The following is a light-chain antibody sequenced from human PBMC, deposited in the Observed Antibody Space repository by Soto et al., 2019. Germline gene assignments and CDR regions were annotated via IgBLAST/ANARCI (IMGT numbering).Light chain of an antibody. Sequence: EIVMTQSPATLSVSPGERATLSCRASQSVSTKVVWYQQKPGQAPRLLIYGASTRATGIPARFSGSGSGTEFTLTISSLQSEDFAVYYCHQRQYWPPITFGQGTRLEIK. CDR1: QSVSTK. J-gene: IGKJ5*01. V-gene: IGKV3-15*01. CDR3: HQRQYWPPIT. CDR2: GAS.